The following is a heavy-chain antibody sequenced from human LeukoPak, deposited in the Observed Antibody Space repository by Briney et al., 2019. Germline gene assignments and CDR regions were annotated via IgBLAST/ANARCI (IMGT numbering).Heavy chain of an antibody. Sequence: RGSLRLSCAASGFTFSDAWMSWVRQAPGMGLEWGCRIKTKSDGGTTDYAAPVKGRFSISRDDSKTTVYLQINRLTTEDTAVYYCTADMPASSRAADYWGQGTLVTVSS. CDR1: GFTFSDAW. CDR3: TADMPASSRAADY. J-gene: IGHJ4*02. V-gene: IGHV3-15*01. CDR2: IKTKSDGGTT. D-gene: IGHD2-15*01.